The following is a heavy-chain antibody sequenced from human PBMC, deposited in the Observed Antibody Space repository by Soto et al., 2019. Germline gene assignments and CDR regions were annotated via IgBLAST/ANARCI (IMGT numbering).Heavy chain of an antibody. V-gene: IGHV4-30-4*01. D-gene: IGHD3-22*01. CDR1: GGSISSGYYY. Sequence: PSETLSLTCSVSGGSISSGYYYWSWIRQPPGKGLEWIGNIYYSGSTYYNPSLKSRVTISVDTSKNQFSLKLSSVTAADTAVYYCARVQGDSSGYYFLDYWGQGTLVTVSS. CDR2: IYYSGST. J-gene: IGHJ4*02. CDR3: ARVQGDSSGYYFLDY.